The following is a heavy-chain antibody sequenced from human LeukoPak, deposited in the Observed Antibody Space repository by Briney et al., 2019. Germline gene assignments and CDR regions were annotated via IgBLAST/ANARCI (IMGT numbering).Heavy chain of an antibody. Sequence: GGSLRLSCAASRFTFSSTWMSWVRQAPGKGLEWVANIKQDESEKYYVESVKGRFTISRDNAKNSLYLQMSDLIADDTAFYYCARGGGSYQNFDYWGQGILVTVSS. V-gene: IGHV3-7*01. CDR3: ARGGGSYQNFDY. J-gene: IGHJ4*02. D-gene: IGHD1-26*01. CDR1: RFTFSSTW. CDR2: IKQDESEK.